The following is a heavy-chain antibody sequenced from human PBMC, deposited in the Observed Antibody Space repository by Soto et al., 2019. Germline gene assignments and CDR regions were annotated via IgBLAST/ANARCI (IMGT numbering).Heavy chain of an antibody. CDR2: IWYDGSNK. Sequence: QVQLVESGGGVVQPGRSLRLSCAASGFTFSSYGMHWVRQAPGKGLEWVAVIWYDGSNKYYADSVKGRFTISRDNSKNPLYLQINSLRAEDTAVYYSARDRIEAAGTFDYWGQGTLVTLSS. CDR3: ARDRIEAAGTFDY. D-gene: IGHD6-13*01. V-gene: IGHV3-33*01. CDR1: GFTFSSYG. J-gene: IGHJ4*02.